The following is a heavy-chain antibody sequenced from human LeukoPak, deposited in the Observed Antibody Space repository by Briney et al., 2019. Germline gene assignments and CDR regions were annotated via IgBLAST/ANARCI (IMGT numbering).Heavy chain of an antibody. D-gene: IGHD2-15*01. CDR3: ARDYGDIVVVVAATGHDAFDI. J-gene: IGHJ3*02. Sequence: GASVKVSCKASGYTFTSYGISWVRQAPGQGLEWMGWISAYNGNTNYAQKLQGRVTMTTDTSTSTAYMEPRSLRSDDTAVYYCARDYGDIVVVVAATGHDAFDIWGQGTMVTVSS. V-gene: IGHV1-18*01. CDR1: GYTFTSYG. CDR2: ISAYNGNT.